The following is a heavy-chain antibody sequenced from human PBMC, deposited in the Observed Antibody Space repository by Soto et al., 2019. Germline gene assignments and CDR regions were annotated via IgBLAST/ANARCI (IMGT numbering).Heavy chain of an antibody. V-gene: IGHV3-23*01. CDR1: GFTFSSYA. D-gene: IGHD6-19*01. J-gene: IGHJ4*02. CDR3: AKRGSRGIPVAGGIFDS. CDR2: ISGSGGTA. Sequence: PGGSLRLSCVASGFTFSSYALSWVRQAPGKGLEWVSTISGSGGTANYADSAKGRFTISRDNSKNTLYLQMNSLRADDTALYYCAKRGSRGIPVAGGIFDSWGQGTLVTVSS.